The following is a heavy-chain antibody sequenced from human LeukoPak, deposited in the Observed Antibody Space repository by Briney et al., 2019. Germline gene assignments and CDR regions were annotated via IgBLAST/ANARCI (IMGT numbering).Heavy chain of an antibody. CDR2: ISKDGTYK. CDR1: GYIFSNFA. Sequence: GRSLRLSCEVSGYIFSNFAVNWVRQTPGKGLEWVASISKDGTYKHFSDFVKGRFTISRDNSKNTVYLQMNSLRSEDTAVYYCAKYDGPYSLTPYSVGLFDYWGPGTLVTVSS. J-gene: IGHJ4*02. D-gene: IGHD4-11*01. V-gene: IGHV3-30*18. CDR3: AKYDGPYSLTPYSVGLFDY.